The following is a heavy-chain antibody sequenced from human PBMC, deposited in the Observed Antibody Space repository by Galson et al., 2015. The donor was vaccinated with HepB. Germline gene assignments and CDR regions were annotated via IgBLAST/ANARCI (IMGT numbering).Heavy chain of an antibody. CDR2: IDPTGSYT. J-gene: IGHJ6*02. V-gene: IGHV5-10-1*01. Sequence: QSGAEVKKPGESLRISCKGSGYRFSSYWITWVRQMPGKGLEWMGTIDPTGSYTKYSPSFQGHVTMSTDKSISTAYLQWSSLKASDTAIYYWSRPTMETLYGLDVWGPGTTGTVSS. CDR1: GYRFSSYW. D-gene: IGHD1-1*01. CDR3: SRPTMETLYGLDV.